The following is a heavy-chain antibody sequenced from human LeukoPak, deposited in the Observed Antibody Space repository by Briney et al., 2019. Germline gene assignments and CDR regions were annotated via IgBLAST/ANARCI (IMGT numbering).Heavy chain of an antibody. Sequence: PGRSLRLSCVASGFTFSSYGMHWVRQAPGKGLEWVAVISYDGSNKYYADSVKGRFTISRDNSKNTLYLQMNSLRAEDTAVYYCAKLTVIVGATLAPDAFDIWGQGTMVTVSS. V-gene: IGHV3-30*18. J-gene: IGHJ3*02. CDR2: ISYDGSNK. CDR3: AKLTVIVGATLAPDAFDI. CDR1: GFTFSSYG. D-gene: IGHD1-26*01.